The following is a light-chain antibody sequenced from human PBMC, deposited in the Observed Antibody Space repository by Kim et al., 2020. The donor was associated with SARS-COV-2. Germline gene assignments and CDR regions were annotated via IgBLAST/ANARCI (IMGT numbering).Light chain of an antibody. J-gene: IGLJ1*01. CDR3: AAWDDSLNGRYV. CDR2: SNN. Sequence: QSVLTQPPSASGTPGQRVTMSCYGSSSNIESNTVNWYQQLPGTAPKLLIYSNNQRPSGVPDRFSGSKSGTSASLAISGLQSEDEADYYCAAWDDSLNGRYVFGTGTKVTVL. CDR1: SSNIESNT. V-gene: IGLV1-44*01.